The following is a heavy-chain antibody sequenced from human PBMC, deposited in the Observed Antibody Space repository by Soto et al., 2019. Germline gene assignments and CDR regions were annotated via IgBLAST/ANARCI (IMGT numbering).Heavy chain of an antibody. V-gene: IGHV1-69*13. CDR2: IIPIFGTA. D-gene: IGHD3-22*01. Sequence: SVKVSCKASGGTFSSYAISWVRQAPGQGLEWMGGIIPIFGTANYAQKFQGRVTITADESTSTAYMELSSLRSEDTAVYYCATYYYDSSGYSQRGNWFDPWGQGTLVTVSS. CDR3: ATYYYDSSGYSQRGNWFDP. CDR1: GGTFSSYA. J-gene: IGHJ5*02.